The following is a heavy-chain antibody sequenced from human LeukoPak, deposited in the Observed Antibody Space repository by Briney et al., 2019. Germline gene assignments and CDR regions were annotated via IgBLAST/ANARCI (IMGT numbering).Heavy chain of an antibody. CDR3: ARVSRAAAGIMA. Sequence: PSETLSLTCAVYGGSFSGYYWSWIRQPPGKGLEWIGEINHSGSTNYNPSLKSRVTISVDTSKNQFSLKLSSVTAADTAVYYCARVSRAAAGIMAWGQGTLVTVSS. V-gene: IGHV4-34*01. J-gene: IGHJ5*02. CDR1: GGSFSGYY. CDR2: INHSGST. D-gene: IGHD6-13*01.